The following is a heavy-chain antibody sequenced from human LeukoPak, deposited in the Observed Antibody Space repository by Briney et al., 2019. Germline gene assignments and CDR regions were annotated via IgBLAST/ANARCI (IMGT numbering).Heavy chain of an antibody. J-gene: IGHJ5*02. V-gene: IGHV4-59*01. CDR2: IYYSGST. CDR1: GGSISSYY. Sequence: PSETLSLTCTVSGGSISSYYWSWIRQPPGKGLEWIGYIYYSGSTNHNPSLKSRVTISVDTSKNQFSLKLSSVTAADTAVYYCARDQRTVTRRWFDPWGQGTLVTVSS. CDR3: ARDQRTVTRRWFDP. D-gene: IGHD4-17*01.